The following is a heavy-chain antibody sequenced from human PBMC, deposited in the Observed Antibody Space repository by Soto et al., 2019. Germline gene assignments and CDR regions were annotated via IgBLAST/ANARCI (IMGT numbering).Heavy chain of an antibody. V-gene: IGHV1-2*02. Sequence: XSVKVSCNASADTFSTYTITLVRQTPGQGLEWVGWINPDSGVTQYAQKYQGRVTMTSDTSIRTAYMDLTGLKSDDTAVYFCARDPSDSSGNYDYWGQGTLVTVSS. CDR2: INPDSGVT. CDR1: ADTFSTYT. J-gene: IGHJ4*02. D-gene: IGHD3-22*01. CDR3: ARDPSDSSGNYDY.